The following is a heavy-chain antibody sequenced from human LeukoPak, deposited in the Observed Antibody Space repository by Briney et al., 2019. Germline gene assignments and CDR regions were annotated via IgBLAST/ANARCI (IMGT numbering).Heavy chain of an antibody. D-gene: IGHD6-19*01. J-gene: IGHJ4*02. CDR3: ARDLAVAGSFDY. V-gene: IGHV3-48*02. CDR1: GFTLSNYN. Sequence: PGGSLRLPCAASGFTLSNYNMNWVRQAPGKGLEWVSYISSSSSTIYYADSVEGRFTISRDNAKNSLYLQMNSLRDEDTAVYYCARDLAVAGSFDYWGQGTLVTVSS. CDR2: ISSSSSTI.